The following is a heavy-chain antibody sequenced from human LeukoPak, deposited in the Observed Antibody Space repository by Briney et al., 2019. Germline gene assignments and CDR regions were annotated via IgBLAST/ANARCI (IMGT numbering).Heavy chain of an antibody. Sequence: GGSLRLSCIASGFTFNQQSMSRVRQAPVKGLERVASIRPDGSAVFYVESVKGGFTFSRDNAKNSLDLQMNSLRAEDTAVYYCARFGLPYSIDLWGQGTMVTVSS. J-gene: IGHJ6*02. CDR2: IRPDGSAV. CDR1: GFTFNQQS. CDR3: ARFGLPYSIDL. V-gene: IGHV3-7*01. D-gene: IGHD3/OR15-3a*01.